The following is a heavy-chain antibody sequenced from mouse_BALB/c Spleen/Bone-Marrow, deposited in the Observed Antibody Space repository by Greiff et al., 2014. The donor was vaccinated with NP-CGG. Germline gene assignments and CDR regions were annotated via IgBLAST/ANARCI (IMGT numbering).Heavy chain of an antibody. CDR1: GFTFSSYT. CDR2: ISSGGGNT. D-gene: IGHD1-1*01. J-gene: IGHJ4*01. V-gene: IGHV5-9*03. CDR3: ARYPSYYYGYAMDY. Sequence: SGGGLVKPGGSLKLSCAASGFTFSSYTMSWVRQTPEKRLEWVATISSGGGNTYYPDSVKGRFTISGDNAKNNLYLQMSSLRSEDTALYYCARYPSYYYGYAMDYWGQGTSVTVSS.